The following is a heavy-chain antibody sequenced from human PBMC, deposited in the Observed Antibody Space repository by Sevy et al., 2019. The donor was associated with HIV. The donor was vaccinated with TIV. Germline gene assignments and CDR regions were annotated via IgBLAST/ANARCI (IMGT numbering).Heavy chain of an antibody. CDR1: GFSFSDYH. Sequence: GGSLRLSCVTSGFSFSDYHMSWIRLAPGKGLEWISHITSSHGAKVYADSVRGRFDISRDNARKSVYLQMNRLQVEDTATYFCVGRRYRVGHSWSYFFDFWGLGTPVTVSS. J-gene: IGHJ4*02. V-gene: IGHV3-11*01. D-gene: IGHD5-18*01. CDR2: ITSSHGAK. CDR3: VGRRYRVGHSWSYFFDF.